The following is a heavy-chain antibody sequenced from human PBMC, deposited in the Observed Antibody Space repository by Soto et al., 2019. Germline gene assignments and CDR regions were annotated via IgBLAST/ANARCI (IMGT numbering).Heavy chain of an antibody. Sequence: GGSLRLSCAASGFTFSSYGMHWVRQAPGKGLEWVAVTSYDGSNKCYADSVKGRFTISRDNSKNTLYLQMNSLRAEDTAVYYCAKRVGPVSDLWGQGTLVTVSS. J-gene: IGHJ4*02. D-gene: IGHD4-17*01. CDR3: AKRVGPVSDL. CDR2: TSYDGSNK. CDR1: GFTFSSYG. V-gene: IGHV3-30*18.